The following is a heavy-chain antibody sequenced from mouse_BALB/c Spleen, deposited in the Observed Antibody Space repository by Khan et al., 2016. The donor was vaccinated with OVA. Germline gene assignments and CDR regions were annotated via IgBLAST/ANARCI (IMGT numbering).Heavy chain of an antibody. Sequence: EVQLQESGPGLVKPSQSLSLTCTVTGYSITSDYAWNWIRQFPGNKLEWMGYISSTGSTSYNPSLKSRISFTRDTSKNKFFLQLKSVTTEDTATYYCARSLYYSYGYALDCWGRGTSVTVSS. CDR1: GYSITSDYA. CDR2: ISSTGST. CDR3: ARSLYYSYGYALDC. D-gene: IGHD2-14*01. J-gene: IGHJ4*01. V-gene: IGHV3-2*02.